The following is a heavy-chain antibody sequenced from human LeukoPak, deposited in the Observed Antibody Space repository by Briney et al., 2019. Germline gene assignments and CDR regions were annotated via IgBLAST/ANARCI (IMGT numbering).Heavy chain of an antibody. CDR2: MNPNSGNT. D-gene: IGHD3-3*01. CDR1: GYTFTSYD. CDR3: ARSNYDFWSGYANWLDP. Sequence: ASVKVSCKASGYTFTSYDINWVRQATGQGLEWMGWMNPNSGNTGYARKFQGRVTMTRNTSISTAYMELSSLRSEDTAVYYCARSNYDFWSGYANWLDPWGQGTLVTVSS. V-gene: IGHV1-8*01. J-gene: IGHJ5*02.